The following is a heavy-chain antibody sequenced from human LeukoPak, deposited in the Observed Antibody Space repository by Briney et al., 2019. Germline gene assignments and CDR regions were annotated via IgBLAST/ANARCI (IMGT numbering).Heavy chain of an antibody. CDR3: ARERRPYYYYMDV. CDR1: RGSFSGYF. J-gene: IGHJ6*03. CDR2: IDHSGST. Sequence: PSETLSLTCAVYRGSFSGYFWSWIRQPPGKGLEWIGEIDHSGSTYYNPSLKSRVTISVDRSKNQFSLKLSSVTAADTAVYYCARERRPYYYYMDVWGKGTTVTVSS. V-gene: IGHV4-34*01. D-gene: IGHD6-6*01.